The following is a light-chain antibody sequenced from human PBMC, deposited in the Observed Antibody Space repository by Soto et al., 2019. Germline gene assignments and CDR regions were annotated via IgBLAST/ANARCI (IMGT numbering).Light chain of an antibody. Sequence: QSALTQPRSVSGSPGQSVTISCTGTSSDVGEYDYVSWYQHHQGKAPKLMIYDVSQRPSGVPDRFSGSKSGSTASLTISWLQAEDEADYYCCSYAGSRVFGGGTKVTVL. CDR3: CSYAGSRV. CDR1: SSDVGEYDY. J-gene: IGLJ3*02. V-gene: IGLV2-11*01. CDR2: DVS.